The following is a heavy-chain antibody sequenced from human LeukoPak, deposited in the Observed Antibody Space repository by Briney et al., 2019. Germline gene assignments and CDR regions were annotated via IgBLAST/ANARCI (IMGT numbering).Heavy chain of an antibody. V-gene: IGHV4-39*01. J-gene: IGHJ4*02. CDR1: GDSISSSNHY. D-gene: IGHD6-13*01. Sequence: PSETLSLTCSVSGDSISSSNHYWGWIRRPPGKGLEWIGSIYYGGSTYYNPSLKSRVTVSVDTSKKQFSLKLSSVTAADTAVYYCARHYAPFYSSSWYYFDYWGQGTLVTVSS. CDR3: ARHYAPFYSSSWYYFDY. CDR2: IYYGGST.